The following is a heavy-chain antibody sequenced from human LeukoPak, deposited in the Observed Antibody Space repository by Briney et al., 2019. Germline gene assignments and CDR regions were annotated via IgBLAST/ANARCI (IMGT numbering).Heavy chain of an antibody. CDR2: IIPVFGTP. Sequence: GASVKVSCKASGGTLSSDSLSWVRQAPGQGLEWMGGIIPVFGTPRYAQKFQGRVTITTDESTSTAYLEVNSLRSDDTAVYSCARERRPQLNNWFDGWGQGTLVTVSS. J-gene: IGHJ5*02. CDR1: GGTLSSDS. CDR3: ARERRPQLNNWFDG. V-gene: IGHV1-69*05.